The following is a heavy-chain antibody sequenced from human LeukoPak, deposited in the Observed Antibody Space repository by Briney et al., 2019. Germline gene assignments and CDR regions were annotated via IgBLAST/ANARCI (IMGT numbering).Heavy chain of an antibody. J-gene: IGHJ4*02. CDR2: IDNDGGST. CDR1: GFTFHSYW. D-gene: IGHD3-10*01. Sequence: GGSLRLSCAASGFTFHSYWMHWVRQAPGKGLVWVSRIDNDGGSTTYADSVKGRFTISRDNAKNTLYLQMNSLRAEDTALYYCAKDRAFGQFLWGNDYWGQGTLVTVSS. V-gene: IGHV3-74*01. CDR3: AKDRAFGQFLWGNDY.